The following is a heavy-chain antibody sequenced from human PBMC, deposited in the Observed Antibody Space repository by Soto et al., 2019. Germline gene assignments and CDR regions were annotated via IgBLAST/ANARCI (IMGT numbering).Heavy chain of an antibody. V-gene: IGHV5-10-1*01. J-gene: IGHJ6*02. Sequence: PGESLKISCKGSGYSFTGYWISWVRQMPGKGLEWMGRIDPSDSYTNYSPSFQGHVTISADKSISTAYLQWSSLKASDTAMYYCARPVIAARPDYYYGMDVWGQGTTVTVSS. D-gene: IGHD6-6*01. CDR2: IDPSDSYT. CDR1: GYSFTGYW. CDR3: ARPVIAARPDYYYGMDV.